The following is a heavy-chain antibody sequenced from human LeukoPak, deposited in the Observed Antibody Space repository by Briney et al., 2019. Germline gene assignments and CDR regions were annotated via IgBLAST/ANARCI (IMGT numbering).Heavy chain of an antibody. V-gene: IGHV3-23*01. J-gene: IGHJ4*02. CDR2: ISGSGGST. D-gene: IGHD3-10*01. Sequence: GGSLRLSCAASGFTFSSYAMSWVRQAPGKGLEWVSAISGSGGSTYYADSVKGRFTISRDNSKNTLYLQMNSLRAEDTAVYYCAADTYYYGSGSSDYWGQGTLVTVSS. CDR3: AADTYYYGSGSSDY. CDR1: GFTFSSYA.